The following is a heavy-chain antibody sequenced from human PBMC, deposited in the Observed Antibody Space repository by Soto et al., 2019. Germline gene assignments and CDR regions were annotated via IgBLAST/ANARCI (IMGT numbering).Heavy chain of an antibody. V-gene: IGHV3-23*01. CDR2: ISGSGITT. J-gene: IGHJ6*02. D-gene: IGHD3-9*01. Sequence: KGLERVSAISGSGITTYYADSVKGRFTISRDNSKNTLYLQMNSLRVEDTAVYYCARDGVYYDILTGSRSSYYGMAVWGQGTTVIVSS. CDR3: ARDGVYYDILTGSRSSYYGMAV.